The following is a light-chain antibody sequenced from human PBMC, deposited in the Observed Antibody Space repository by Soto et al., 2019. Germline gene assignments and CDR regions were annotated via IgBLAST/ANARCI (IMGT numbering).Light chain of an antibody. CDR1: QSVLSSSNNKNC. Sequence: DIVMTQSPDSLAVSLGERATINCKSSQSVLSSSNNKNCLAWYQQKSGQPPKLLIYWASTRESGVPDRFSGSGSGTDFTLTISSLQAEDVSAYYCQHYDSIPCTFGQGTRVEIK. CDR2: WAS. J-gene: IGKJ1*01. CDR3: QHYDSIPCT. V-gene: IGKV4-1*01.